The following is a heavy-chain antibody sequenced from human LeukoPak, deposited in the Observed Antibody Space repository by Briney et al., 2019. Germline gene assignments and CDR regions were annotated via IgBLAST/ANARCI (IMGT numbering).Heavy chain of an antibody. CDR2: IYYSGST. CDR3: ARERSSSWYGLEV. CDR1: GGSIGSYY. D-gene: IGHD6-13*01. V-gene: IGHV4-59*01. Sequence: SETLSLTCTVSGGSIGSYYWSWIRQPPGKGLEWIGYIYYSGSTNYNPSLKSRVTISVDTSKNQFSLKLSSVTAADTAVYYCARERSSSWYGLEVWGQGTQVTVSS. J-gene: IGHJ4*02.